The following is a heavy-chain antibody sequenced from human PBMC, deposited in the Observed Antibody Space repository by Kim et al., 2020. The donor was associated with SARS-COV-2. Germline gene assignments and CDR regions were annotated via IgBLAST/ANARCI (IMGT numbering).Heavy chain of an antibody. CDR1: GYIFTEYG. V-gene: IGHV1-18*01. CDR2: ISGNSGAT. D-gene: IGHD3-10*01. J-gene: IGHJ6*03. CDR3: ARERGYYFMDV. Sequence: ASVKVSCKASGYIFTEYGVSWVRQAPGQGPEWLGWISGNSGATDYAPALQGRLIMTTDTSTNTAYMELRSLRSEDTAVYYCARERGYYFMDVWGEGTTVIVSS.